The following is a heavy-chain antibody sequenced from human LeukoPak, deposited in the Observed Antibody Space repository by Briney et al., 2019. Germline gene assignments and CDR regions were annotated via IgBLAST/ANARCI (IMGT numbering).Heavy chain of an antibody. CDR3: AKDSYYGSGSYFYFDY. CDR1: GFTFSSYV. V-gene: IGHV3-30*18. CDR2: VSYDGSNK. Sequence: GGSLRLSCAASGFTFSSYVMSWVRQAPGKGLEWVAVVSYDGSNKYYADSVKGRFTISRDNSKNTLYLQMNSLRPEDTAVYYCAKDSYYGSGSYFYFDYWGQGTLVTVSS. J-gene: IGHJ4*02. D-gene: IGHD3-10*01.